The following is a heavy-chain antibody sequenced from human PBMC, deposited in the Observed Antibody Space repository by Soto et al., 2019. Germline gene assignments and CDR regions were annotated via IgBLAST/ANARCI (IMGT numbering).Heavy chain of an antibody. CDR2: ISTSGTT. D-gene: IGHD6-19*01. CDR3: AREAGPDRWFDP. CDR1: GASISSYF. V-gene: IGHV4-4*07. J-gene: IGHJ5*02. Sequence: PSETLSLTCTVSGASISSYFWTWIRQPAGKGLDWIGCISTSGTTNYNPSLKSRVTMSVDTSKNHFSLNLSSVTAADTAVYYCAREAGPDRWFDPWGQGTLVTVS.